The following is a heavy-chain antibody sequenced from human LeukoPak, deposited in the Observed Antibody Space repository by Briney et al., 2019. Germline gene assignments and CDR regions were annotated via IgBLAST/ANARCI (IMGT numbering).Heavy chain of an antibody. D-gene: IGHD6-13*01. CDR1: GFTFSNYW. J-gene: IGHJ4*02. CDR2: INGDGSST. V-gene: IGHV3-74*01. Sequence: PGGSLRLSCAASGFTFSNYWMHWLRQAPGKGLVWVSRINGDGSSTTYADSVKGRFTISRDSAKNTLYLQMNSLRAEDTAVYYCARGETSSSWSTFDYWGQGTMATVSS. CDR3: ARGETSSSWSTFDY.